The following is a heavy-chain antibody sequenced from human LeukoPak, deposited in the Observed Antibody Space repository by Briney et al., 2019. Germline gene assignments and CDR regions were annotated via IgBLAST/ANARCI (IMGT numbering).Heavy chain of an antibody. Sequence: GGSLRLSCAASGFTFRTYDMQWVRQAPGKGLENVSAITGDGGYTYYANSVKGRFTISRDNSKKTLYLQMGSLRADDMAVYYCARVSTNDRRDAFDIWGQGTMVTVSS. CDR1: GFTFRTYD. CDR2: ITGDGGYT. CDR3: ARVSTNDRRDAFDI. V-gene: IGHV3-64*01. D-gene: IGHD2-8*01. J-gene: IGHJ3*02.